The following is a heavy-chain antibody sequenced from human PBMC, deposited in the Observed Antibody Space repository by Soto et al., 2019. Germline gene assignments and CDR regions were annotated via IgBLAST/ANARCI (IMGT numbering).Heavy chain of an antibody. CDR2: IIPIFDIT. J-gene: IGHJ6*02. Sequence: QVQLVQSGAEVKKPGSSVKVSCKASGGTFRSYSISWVRQAPGQGLEWMGGIIPIFDITNYAQKFQGRVTITADESTCTGYMELSSLGSDDTAVYYCARPDEGGYSSNHHYYYALDVWGQGTTVTV. CDR1: GGTFRSYS. D-gene: IGHD3-22*01. V-gene: IGHV1-69*01. CDR3: ARPDEGGYSSNHHYYYALDV.